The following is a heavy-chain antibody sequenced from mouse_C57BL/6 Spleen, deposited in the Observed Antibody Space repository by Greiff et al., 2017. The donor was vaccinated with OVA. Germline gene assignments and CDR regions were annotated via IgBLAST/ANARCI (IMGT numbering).Heavy chain of an antibody. CDR2: IWRGGST. V-gene: IGHV2-5*01. J-gene: IGHJ1*03. CDR3: AKNSGYFDV. Sequence: VKLVESGPGLVQPSQSLSITCTVSGFSLTSYGVHWVRQSPGKGLEWLGVIWRGGSTAYNAAFMSRLSITKDNSKSQVFFKMNSLQADDTAIYYCAKNSGYFDVWGTGTTVTVSS. CDR1: GFSLTSYG.